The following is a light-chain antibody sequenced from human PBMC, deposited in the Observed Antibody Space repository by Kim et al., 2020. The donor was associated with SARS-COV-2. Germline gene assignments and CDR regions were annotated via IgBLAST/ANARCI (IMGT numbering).Light chain of an antibody. CDR1: SSDVGGYKY. CDR3: SSYTSSSTRV. CDR2: DGS. Sequence: GQSITHSCTGTSSDVGGYKYVSWYQQHPGKAPKLMIYDGSNRPSGVSNRFSGSKSGNTASLTISGVQAEDEADYYCSSYTSSSTRVFGGGTKLTVL. J-gene: IGLJ3*02. V-gene: IGLV2-14*03.